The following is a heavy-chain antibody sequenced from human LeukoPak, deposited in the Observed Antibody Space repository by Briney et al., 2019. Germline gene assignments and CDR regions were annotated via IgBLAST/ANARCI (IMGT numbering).Heavy chain of an antibody. J-gene: IGHJ6*02. CDR1: GGSISSYY. V-gene: IGHV4-59*12. D-gene: IGHD3-22*01. Sequence: PSETLSLTCTVSGGSISSYYWSWIRQPPGKGLEWIGYIYYSGSTYYNPSLKSRVTISVDTSKNQFSLKLSSVTAADTAVYYCARVTMTYGMDVWGQGSTVTVSS. CDR2: IYYSGST. CDR3: ARVTMTYGMDV.